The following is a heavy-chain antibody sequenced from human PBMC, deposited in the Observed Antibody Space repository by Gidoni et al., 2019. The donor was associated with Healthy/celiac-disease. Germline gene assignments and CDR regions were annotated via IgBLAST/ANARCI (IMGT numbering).Heavy chain of an antibody. CDR1: GFTFSSYS. Sequence: EVQLVESGGGLVQPGGSLRLSCAASGFTFSSYSMNWVRQAPGKGLEWVSYIISSSSTISYADSVKGRFTISRDNAKNSLYLQMNSLRAEDTAVYYCASDYVFDYWGQGTLVTVSS. V-gene: IGHV3-48*01. J-gene: IGHJ4*02. CDR2: IISSSSTI. D-gene: IGHD3-16*01. CDR3: ASDYVFDY.